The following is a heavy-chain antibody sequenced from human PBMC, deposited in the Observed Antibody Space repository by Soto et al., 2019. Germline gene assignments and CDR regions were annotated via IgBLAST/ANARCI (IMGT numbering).Heavy chain of an antibody. CDR3: ARDIKQRGYSRHASYYFDD. V-gene: IGHV3-23*01. D-gene: IGHD5-12*01. CDR1: GFTFSSYA. CDR2: ISGSGGST. J-gene: IGHJ4*02. Sequence: GSLRLSCAASGFTFSSYAMSWVRQAPGKGLEWVSAISGSGGSTYYADSVKGRFTISRDNSKNTLYLQMNSLRAEDTAVYYCARDIKQRGYSRHASYYFDDRGQGTLVTVSS.